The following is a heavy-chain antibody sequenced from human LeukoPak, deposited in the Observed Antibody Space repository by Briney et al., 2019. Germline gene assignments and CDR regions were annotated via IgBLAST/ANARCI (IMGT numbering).Heavy chain of an antibody. D-gene: IGHD2-2*01. Sequence: GGSLRLSCAASGNYWMHWVRQAPGKGLVWVSHINSDGSWTSYADSVKGRFTISKDNAKNTVYLQMNNLRAEDTAVCYCVSFYETYWGRGTLVTVS. J-gene: IGHJ4*02. CDR2: INSDGSWT. CDR3: VSFYETY. CDR1: GNYW. V-gene: IGHV3-74*01.